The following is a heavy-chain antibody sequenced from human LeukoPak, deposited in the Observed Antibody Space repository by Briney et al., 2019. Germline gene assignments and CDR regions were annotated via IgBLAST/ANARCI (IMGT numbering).Heavy chain of an antibody. D-gene: IGHD6-19*01. V-gene: IGHV4-34*01. CDR3: ARVAGRPFDY. Sequence: SETLSLTCAVYGGSFSGYYWSWIRQPPGKGLEWIGEINHSGSTNYNPSLKSRVTISVDTSKNQFSLRLSSVTAADTAVCYCARVAGRPFDYWGQGTLVTVSS. CDR2: INHSGST. CDR1: GGSFSGYY. J-gene: IGHJ4*02.